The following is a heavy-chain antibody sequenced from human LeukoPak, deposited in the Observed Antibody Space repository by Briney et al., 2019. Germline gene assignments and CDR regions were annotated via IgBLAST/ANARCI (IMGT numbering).Heavy chain of an antibody. J-gene: IGHJ4*02. CDR1: GYAFINTI. Sequence: GAALQISCKGAGYAFINTIFGWWRQLPAKGLEWRGVIYPGDCETRYSPSFQGQVTISADKSISTSSLQWSSLSAADTAMYYCARHPAAGATKGDYWGQGTLVTVSS. CDR2: IYPGDCET. D-gene: IGHD6-13*01. CDR3: ARHPAAGATKGDY. V-gene: IGHV5-51*01.